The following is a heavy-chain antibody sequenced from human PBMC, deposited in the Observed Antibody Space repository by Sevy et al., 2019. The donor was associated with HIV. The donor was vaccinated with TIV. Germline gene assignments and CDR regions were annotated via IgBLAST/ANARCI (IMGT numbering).Heavy chain of an antibody. CDR2: ISGSGGST. D-gene: IGHD3-10*01. V-gene: IGHV3-23*01. J-gene: IGHJ4*02. CDR3: AKTTLRITMVRGVTSSYYFDY. CDR1: GFTFSSYA. Sequence: GGSLRLSCAASGFTFSSYAMSWVRQAPGKGLEWVSAISGSGGSTYYADSVKGRFTISRDNSKNTLYLQMNSLRAEDTAVYYCAKTTLRITMVRGVTSSYYFDYWGQGTLVTVS.